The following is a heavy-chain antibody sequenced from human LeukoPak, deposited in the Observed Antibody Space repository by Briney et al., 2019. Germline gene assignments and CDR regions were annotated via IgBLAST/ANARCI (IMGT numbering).Heavy chain of an antibody. CDR2: ISYDGSNK. J-gene: IGHJ3*02. CDR1: GFTFSSYA. V-gene: IGHV3-30-3*01. D-gene: IGHD4-23*01. Sequence: PGGSLRLSCAASGFTFSSYAMHWVRQAPGKGLEWVAVISYDGSNKYYADSVKGRFTISRDNSKNTLYLQMNSLRAEDTAVYYCASPPGEGGKPKWAFDIWGQGTMVTVSS. CDR3: ASPPGEGGKPKWAFDI.